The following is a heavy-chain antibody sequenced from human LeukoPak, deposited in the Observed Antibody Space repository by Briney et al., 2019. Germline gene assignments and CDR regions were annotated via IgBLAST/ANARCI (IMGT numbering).Heavy chain of an antibody. CDR1: GGSISSSSYY. V-gene: IGHV4-39*01. Sequence: SETLSLTCTVSGGSISSSSYYWGWIRQPPGKGLEWIGSIYYSGSTYYNPSLKSRVTISVDTSKNQFSLKLGSVTAADTAVYYCAMYYGDYVRYWGQGTLVTVSS. D-gene: IGHD4-17*01. CDR3: AMYYGDYVRY. CDR2: IYYSGST. J-gene: IGHJ4*02.